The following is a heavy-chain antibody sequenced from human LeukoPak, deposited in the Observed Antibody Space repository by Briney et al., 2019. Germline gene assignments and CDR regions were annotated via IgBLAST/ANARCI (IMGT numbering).Heavy chain of an antibody. CDR3: ARAGGGSCSRNWFDP. D-gene: IGHD2-15*01. CDR2: MNPNSGNT. V-gene: IGHV1-8*01. J-gene: IGHJ5*02. Sequence: ASVKVSCKASGYTFTSYDINWVRQATGQGLEWMGWMNPNSGNTGYAQKFQGRVTMTRNTSISTAYMELSSLRSEDTAVHYCARAGGGSCSRNWFDPWGQGALVTVSS. CDR1: GYTFTSYD.